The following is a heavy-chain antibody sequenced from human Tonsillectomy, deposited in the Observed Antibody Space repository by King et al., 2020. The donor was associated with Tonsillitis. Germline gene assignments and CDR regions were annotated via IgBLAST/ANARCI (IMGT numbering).Heavy chain of an antibody. Sequence: VQLVESGGGLVKPGGSLRLSCAASGFTFSYAWMNWVRQAPGKGLEWVGRIKSRTHGETTDYAAPVQGRFIISRDDSNNTLYLQMNSLKNEDTGVFYCTADPDDDSGGLGYWGQGTLVTVSS. V-gene: IGHV3-15*07. CDR2: IKSRTHGETT. CDR3: TADPDDDSGGLGY. D-gene: IGHD3-22*01. J-gene: IGHJ4*02. CDR1: GFTFSYAW.